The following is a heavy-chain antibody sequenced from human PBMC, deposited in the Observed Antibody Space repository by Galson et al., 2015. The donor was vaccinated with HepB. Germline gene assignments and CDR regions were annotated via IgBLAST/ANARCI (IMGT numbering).Heavy chain of an antibody. CDR3: ANRHSSGWYAVDY. D-gene: IGHD6-19*01. CDR1: GFTFSSYA. J-gene: IGHJ4*02. Sequence: SLRLSCAASGFTFSSYAMHWVRQAPGKGLEWVAVILYDGSNKYYADSVKGRFTISRDNSKNTLFLQMNGLRADDTAVYYCANRHSSGWYAVDYWGQGTLVTVSS. V-gene: IGHV3-30*18. CDR2: ILYDGSNK.